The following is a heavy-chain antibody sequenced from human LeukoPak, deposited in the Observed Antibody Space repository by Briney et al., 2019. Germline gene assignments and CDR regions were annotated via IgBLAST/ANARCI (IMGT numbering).Heavy chain of an antibody. V-gene: IGHV3-21*01. J-gene: IGHJ6*02. CDR2: IRSSSSYI. Sequence: PGGSLRLSCAASGFTFSSYSMSWVRQAPGKGLEWVSSIRSSSSYIYYADSVKGRFTISRDNAKNSLYLQMNSLRAEDTAVYYCARDYRNSSSWYPSLFYYYGMDVWGQGTTVTVSS. D-gene: IGHD6-13*01. CDR1: GFTFSSYS. CDR3: ARDYRNSSSWYPSLFYYYGMDV.